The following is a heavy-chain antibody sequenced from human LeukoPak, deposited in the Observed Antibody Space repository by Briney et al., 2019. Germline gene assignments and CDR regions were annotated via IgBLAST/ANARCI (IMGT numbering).Heavy chain of an antibody. CDR2: ISGSDGST. J-gene: IGHJ6*03. D-gene: IGHD6-13*01. Sequence: GGSLRLSCAASGFTFSSYGMSWVRQAPGKGLEWVSGISGSDGSTYYADSVKGRFTISRDNSKNTLYLQMNSLRAEDTALYYCAKAAAAAGTGYYMDVWGKGTTVTISS. CDR3: AKAAAAAGTGYYMDV. V-gene: IGHV3-23*01. CDR1: GFTFSSYG.